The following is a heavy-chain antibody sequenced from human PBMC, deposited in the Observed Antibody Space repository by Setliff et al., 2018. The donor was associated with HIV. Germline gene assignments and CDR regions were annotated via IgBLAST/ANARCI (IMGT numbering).Heavy chain of an antibody. CDR3: ARHSDWYGNDAFDI. V-gene: IGHV3-23*01. CDR1: GFTFSSYA. J-gene: IGHJ3*02. Sequence: GGSLRLSCAASGFTFSSYAMSWVRRAPGKGLEWVSAISGSGGSTYYADSVEGRFTISRDNSKNTLYLQMNSLRAEDTAVYYCARHSDWYGNDAFDIWGQGTRVTVS. CDR2: ISGSGGST. D-gene: IGHD6-19*01.